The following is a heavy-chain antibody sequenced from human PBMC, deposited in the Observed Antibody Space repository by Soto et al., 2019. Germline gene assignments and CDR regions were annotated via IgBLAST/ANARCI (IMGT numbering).Heavy chain of an antibody. J-gene: IGHJ4*02. V-gene: IGHV4-39*02. CDR3: ARDQITGLFDY. D-gene: IGHD2-8*02. CDR1: GGSISSSSYY. CDR2: IYYSGST. Sequence: SETLSLTCTVSGGSISSSSYYWGWIRQPPGKGLEWIGSIYYSGSTYYNPSLKSRVTISVDTSKNQFSLKLTSVTAADTAVYYCARDQITGLFDYWGQGTLGTVS.